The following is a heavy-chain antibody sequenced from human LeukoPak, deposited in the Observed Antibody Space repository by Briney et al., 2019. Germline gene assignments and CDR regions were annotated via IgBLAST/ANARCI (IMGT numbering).Heavy chain of an antibody. V-gene: IGHV3-33*06. Sequence: GGSLRLSCAASGFIFNHHAMHWVRQAPGKGLEWVAVTWSDKSNRFYGDSVRGRFTISRDDSRKTVYLQMERMAAEDTAIYYCAKDAQRGFDYSNSLEYWGQGALVTVAS. CDR2: TWSDKSNR. J-gene: IGHJ4*02. CDR1: GFIFNHHA. D-gene: IGHD4-11*01. CDR3: AKDAQRGFDYSNSLEY.